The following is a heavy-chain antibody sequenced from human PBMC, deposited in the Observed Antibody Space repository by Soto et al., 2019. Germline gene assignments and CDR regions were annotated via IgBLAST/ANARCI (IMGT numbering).Heavy chain of an antibody. J-gene: IGHJ6*02. V-gene: IGHV3-21*01. D-gene: IGHD4-17*01. Sequence: EVQLVESGGGLVKPGGSLRVSCAASGFTFSSYSMNWVRQAPGKGLEWVSSISTSGSYIYYADSVKGRFTISRDNAKNSLYLQMNSLRAEDTAVYYCARERTTDGKGVWGQGTTVTVSS. CDR3: ARERTTDGKGV. CDR2: ISTSGSYI. CDR1: GFTFSSYS.